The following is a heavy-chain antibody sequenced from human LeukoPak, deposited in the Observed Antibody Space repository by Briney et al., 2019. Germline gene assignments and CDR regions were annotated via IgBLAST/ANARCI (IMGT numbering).Heavy chain of an antibody. CDR1: GFTFSSYS. Sequence: GGSLSLSCTASGFTFSSYSINWIRKSTGKGREWLSSISGSGEFIYYGDSVKGRVTISRDNGKNSLYLQMNSVRAEDMAVYYCARDDSHGYHFFDSWGRGTLVTVSS. J-gene: IGHJ4*02. CDR3: ARDDSHGYHFFDS. V-gene: IGHV3-21*01. CDR2: ISGSGEFI. D-gene: IGHD3-22*01.